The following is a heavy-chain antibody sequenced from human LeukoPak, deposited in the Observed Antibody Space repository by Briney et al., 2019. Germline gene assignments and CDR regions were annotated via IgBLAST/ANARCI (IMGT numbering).Heavy chain of an antibody. J-gene: IGHJ4*02. CDR2: ISGSGFST. CDR1: GFTFSSYA. V-gene: IGHV3-23*01. CDR3: ARDDSSMIAALHY. D-gene: IGHD6-6*01. Sequence: GGSLRLSCAASGFTFSSYAINWVRQAPGKGLEWVSAISGSGFSTYYADSVKGRFTISRDNAKNSVYLQMNSLRAEDTALYYCARDDSSMIAALHYWGQGTLVTVSS.